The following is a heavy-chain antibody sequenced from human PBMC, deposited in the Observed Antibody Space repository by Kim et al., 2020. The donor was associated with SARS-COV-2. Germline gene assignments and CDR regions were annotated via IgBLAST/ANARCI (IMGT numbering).Heavy chain of an antibody. V-gene: IGHV3-30*01. J-gene: IGHJ4*02. CDR2: RNK. Sequence: RNKYYADSVKGRLTISRDNSKNTLYLQMNSLRAEDTAVYYCATLTGTTGYWGQGTLVTVSS. D-gene: IGHD1-7*01. CDR3: ATLTGTTGY.